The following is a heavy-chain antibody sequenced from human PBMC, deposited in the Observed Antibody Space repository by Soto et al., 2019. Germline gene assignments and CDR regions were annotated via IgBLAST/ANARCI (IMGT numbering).Heavy chain of an antibody. J-gene: IGHJ5*01. CDR3: ARHAWLES. V-gene: IGHV3-53*02. CDR1: GFNVNYNS. Sequence: EVQLVETGGGLIQPGGSLRLSCAASGFNVNYNSMNWVRQAPGKGLEWLSVMHSDGITAYAGSVKGRFTVSRDNSENTFFLQMNSLRAEDTAVYYCARHAWLESWGQGTLVTVSS. CDR2: MHSDGIT.